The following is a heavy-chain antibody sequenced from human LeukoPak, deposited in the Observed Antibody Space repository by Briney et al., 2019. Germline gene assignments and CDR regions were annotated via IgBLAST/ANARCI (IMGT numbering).Heavy chain of an antibody. CDR3: ARARGGNSYWFDP. V-gene: IGHV4-4*07. CDR1: GGSISSYY. Sequence: SETLSLTCTVSGGSISSYYWTWIRQPAGKGLQWIGRLYAGGGTNYHPSLKSRVTMSLDTSKNQFSLKLNSVTAADTAVYFCARARGGNSYWFDPWGQGTLVTVAS. D-gene: IGHD4-23*01. J-gene: IGHJ5*02. CDR2: LYAGGGT.